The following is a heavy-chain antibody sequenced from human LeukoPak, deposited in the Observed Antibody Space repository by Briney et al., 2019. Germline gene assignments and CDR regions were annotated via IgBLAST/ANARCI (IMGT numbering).Heavy chain of an antibody. J-gene: IGHJ4*02. CDR1: GFTFSGSV. V-gene: IGHV3-73*01. CDR3: TSNYCSGGSCYLY. CDR2: IRSKANNYAT. D-gene: IGHD2-15*01. Sequence: GGSLRLSCAASGFTFSGSVMHWVRQASGKVLEWVGRIRSKANNYATAYVASVKGRFTISRDDSKNTAFLQMNSLKTEDTAVYYCTSNYCSGGSCYLYWGQGTLVTVSS.